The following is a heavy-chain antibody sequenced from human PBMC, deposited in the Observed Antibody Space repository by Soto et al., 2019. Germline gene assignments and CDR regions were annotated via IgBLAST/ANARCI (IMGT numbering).Heavy chain of an antibody. CDR1: GGSISSSSYY. Sequence: SETLSLTCTVSGGSISSSSYYWGWIRQPPGKGLEWIGSIYYSGSTYYNPSLKSRVTISVDTSKNQFSLKLSSVTAADTAVYYCASSLYYDSSGYYFRYYYGMDVWGQGTRVTVSS. CDR2: IYYSGST. CDR3: ASSLYYDSSGYYFRYYYGMDV. D-gene: IGHD3-22*01. V-gene: IGHV4-39*01. J-gene: IGHJ6*02.